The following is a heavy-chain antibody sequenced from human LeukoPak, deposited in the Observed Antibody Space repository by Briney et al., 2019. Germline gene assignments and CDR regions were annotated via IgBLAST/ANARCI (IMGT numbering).Heavy chain of an antibody. CDR1: GLTFSSYA. CDR2: IGSGT. Sequence: RAGGSLRLSCGASGLTFSSYAMSWVRQAPGKGLEWVSAIGSGTYYADSVKGRFTISRDNSKNTLYLQMNSLRAEDTAVYYCAKVLAYYFDYWGQGTLVTVSS. J-gene: IGHJ4*02. CDR3: AKVLAYYFDY. V-gene: IGHV3-23*01.